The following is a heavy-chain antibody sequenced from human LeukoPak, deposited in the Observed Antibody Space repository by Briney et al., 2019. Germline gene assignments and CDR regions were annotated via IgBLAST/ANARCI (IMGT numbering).Heavy chain of an antibody. V-gene: IGHV3-30*02. CDR2: IRYDGSNK. D-gene: IGHD3-3*01. CDR1: GFTFSSYG. CDR3: AKEGDFWSGYQTHPYYFDY. J-gene: IGHJ4*02. Sequence: GGSLRLSCAASGFTFSSYGMHWVRQAPGKGLEWVAFIRYDGSNKYYADSVKGRFTISRDNSKNTLYLQMNSLRAEDTAVYYCAKEGDFWSGYQTHPYYFDYWGQGTLVTVSS.